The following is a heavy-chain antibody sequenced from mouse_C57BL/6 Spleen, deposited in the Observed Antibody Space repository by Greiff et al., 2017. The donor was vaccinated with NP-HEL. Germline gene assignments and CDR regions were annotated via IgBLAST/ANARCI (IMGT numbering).Heavy chain of an antibody. D-gene: IGHD2-4*01. CDR1: GYTFTSYW. CDR2: IHPNSGST. J-gene: IGHJ4*01. V-gene: IGHV1-64*01. Sequence: QVQLQQPGAELVKPGASVMLSCKASGYTFTSYWMHWVKQRPGQGLEWIGMIHPNSGSTNYNEKFKSKATLTVDKSSSTAYMQLSSLTSEDSAVYYCARENDYDVDYAMDYWGQGTSVTVSS. CDR3: ARENDYDVDYAMDY.